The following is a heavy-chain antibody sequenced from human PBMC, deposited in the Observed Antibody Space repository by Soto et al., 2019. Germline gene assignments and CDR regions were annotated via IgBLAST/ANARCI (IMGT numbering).Heavy chain of an antibody. CDR2: IDPSDSYT. V-gene: IGHV5-10-1*01. CDR1: GYSFTSYW. CDR3: ARRGLDYYDSSGYYYFDY. D-gene: IGHD3-22*01. J-gene: IGHJ4*02. Sequence: PGESLKISCKGSGYSFTSYWISWVRQMPGKGLEWMGRIDPSDSYTNYSPSFQGHVTISADKSISTAYLQWSSLKASDTAMYYCARRGLDYYDSSGYYYFDYWGQGTLVTAPQ.